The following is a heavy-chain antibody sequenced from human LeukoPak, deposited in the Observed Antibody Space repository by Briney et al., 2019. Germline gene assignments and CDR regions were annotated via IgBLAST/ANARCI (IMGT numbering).Heavy chain of an antibody. CDR3: ARHPYSSSWFSFRMNNWFDP. V-gene: IGHV4-34*01. D-gene: IGHD2-2*01. CDR1: GGSFSGYY. CDR2: INHSGST. Sequence: SETLSLTCAVYGGSFSGYYWSWIRQPPGKGLEWIGEINHSGSTNYNPSLKSRVTISVDTSKNQFSLKLSSVTAADTAVYYCARHPYSSSWFSFRMNNWFDPWGQGTLVTVSS. J-gene: IGHJ5*02.